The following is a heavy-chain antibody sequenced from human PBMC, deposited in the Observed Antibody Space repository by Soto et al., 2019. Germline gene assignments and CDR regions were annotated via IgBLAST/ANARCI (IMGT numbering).Heavy chain of an antibody. CDR2: IYSSGST. CDR1: GAAIGSHY. J-gene: IGHJ5*02. Sequence: ETLSLTGPISGAAIGSHYWTWIRQPAGKGLEWIGRIYSSGSTQYNPSLQSRVTMSLDTSKNQFSLSLESVTAADTAVYYCARGQRFSDWFDPWGQGTLVTVYS. D-gene: IGHD3-3*01. V-gene: IGHV4-4*07. CDR3: ARGQRFSDWFDP.